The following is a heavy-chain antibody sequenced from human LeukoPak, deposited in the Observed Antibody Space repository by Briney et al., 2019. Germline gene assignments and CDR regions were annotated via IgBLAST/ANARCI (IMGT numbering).Heavy chain of an antibody. J-gene: IGHJ4*02. CDR2: ISYDGSNK. CDR3: AKDKGSVVTATLGPDY. D-gene: IGHD2-21*02. CDR1: GFTFSSYG. V-gene: IGHV3-30*18. Sequence: HPGGSLRLSCAASGFTFSSYGMHWVRQAPGKGLEWVAVISYDGSNKYYADSVKGRFTISRDNSKNTLYLQMNSLRAEDTAVYYCAKDKGSVVTATLGPDYWGQGTLVTVSS.